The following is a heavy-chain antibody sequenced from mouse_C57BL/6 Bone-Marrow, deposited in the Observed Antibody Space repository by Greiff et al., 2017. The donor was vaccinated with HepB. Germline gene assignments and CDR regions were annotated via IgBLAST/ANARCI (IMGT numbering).Heavy chain of an antibody. CDR2: ISSGGSYT. CDR1: GFTFSSSG. Sequence: EVKVVESGGDLVKPGGSLKLSCAASGFTFSSSGMSWVRQTPDKRLEWVATISSGGSYTYYPDSVKGRFTISRDNAKNTLYLQMSSLKSEDTAMYYCARPRDSSPLAYWCQGTLVTVSA. CDR3: ARPRDSSPLAY. J-gene: IGHJ3*01. D-gene: IGHD3-2*02. V-gene: IGHV5-6*01.